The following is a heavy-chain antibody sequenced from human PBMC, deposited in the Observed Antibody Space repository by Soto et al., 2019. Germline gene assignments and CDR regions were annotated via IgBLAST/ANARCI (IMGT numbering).Heavy chain of an antibody. J-gene: IGHJ4*02. CDR3: ARESGYYTTPLFDY. D-gene: IGHD3-3*01. CDR1: GFTFSSHA. CDR2: ISYDGSNK. Sequence: QVQLVESGGGVVQPGRSLRLSCAASGFTFSSHAMHWVRQAAGKGLEWVAVISYDGSNKYYADSVKGRFTISKDNSKNTLYLQMNSLRAEDTAVYYCARESGYYTTPLFDYWGQGTLVTVSS. V-gene: IGHV3-30-3*01.